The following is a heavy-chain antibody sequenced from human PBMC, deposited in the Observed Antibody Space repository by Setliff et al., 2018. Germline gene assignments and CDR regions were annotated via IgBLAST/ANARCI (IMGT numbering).Heavy chain of an antibody. Sequence: SETLSLTCTVSGSSFSSYSWSWIRQPPGKGLEWIGYIQTSGTTNYNPSLKSRVTISVDTSKNQFSLRLKSVTAADTAVYYCASLPYYDSSGYSLTYYWGQGTLVTVSS. D-gene: IGHD3-22*01. CDR3: ASLPYYDSSGYSLTYY. CDR1: GSSFSSYS. CDR2: IQTSGTT. V-gene: IGHV4-4*08. J-gene: IGHJ4*02.